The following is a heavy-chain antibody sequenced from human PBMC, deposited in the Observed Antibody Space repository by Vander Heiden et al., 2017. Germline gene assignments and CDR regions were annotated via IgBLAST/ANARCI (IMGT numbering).Heavy chain of an antibody. J-gene: IGHJ4*02. CDR1: GFTFHDYG. V-gene: IGHV3-9*01. CDR2: INWDGGTT. D-gene: IGHD4-17*01. Sequence: EVQLVESGGGLVQPGRSLRLYCAVSGFTFHDYGMHWVRQTPGKGLEWVSGINWDGGTTVYADSVKGRFTISRDNAKNSLYLQMNSLRPEDTALYYCAKVGPTVTTKGELDQWGQGTLVTVSS. CDR3: AKVGPTVTTKGELDQ.